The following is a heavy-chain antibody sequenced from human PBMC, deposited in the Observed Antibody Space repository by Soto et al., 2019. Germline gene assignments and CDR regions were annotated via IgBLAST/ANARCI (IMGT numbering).Heavy chain of an antibody. CDR1: GYTFTSYD. CDR3: ASQGGTYYDFWSGYSAHDGYYYYGMDV. V-gene: IGHV1-8*01. D-gene: IGHD3-3*01. CDR2: MNPNSGNT. Sequence: ASVKVSCKASGYTFTSYDINWVRQATGQGLEWMGWMNPNSGNTGYAQKFQGRVTMTRNTSISTAYMELSSLRSEDTAVYYCASQGGTYYDFWSGYSAHDGYYYYGMDVWGLGTTVTVSS. J-gene: IGHJ6*02.